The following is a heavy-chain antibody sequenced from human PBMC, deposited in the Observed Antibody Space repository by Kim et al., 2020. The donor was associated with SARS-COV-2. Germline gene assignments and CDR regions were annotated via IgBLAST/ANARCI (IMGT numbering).Heavy chain of an antibody. V-gene: IGHV3-74*01. D-gene: IGHD1-26*01. CDR2: INSDGSTT. J-gene: IGHJ4*02. CDR1: GFTFSSYW. CDR3: AGIRGSGTYSTY. Sequence: GGSLRLSCAAYGFTFSSYWMHWVRQAPGKGLVWVSRINSDGSTTNYADSVKGRFTISRDNAKNTLYLQMNSLRVEDTAVYYCAGIRGSGTYSTYWGQGTLVTVSS.